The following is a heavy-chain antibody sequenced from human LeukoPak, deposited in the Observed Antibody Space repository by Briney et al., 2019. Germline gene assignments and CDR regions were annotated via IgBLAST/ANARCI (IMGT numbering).Heavy chain of an antibody. V-gene: IGHV1-69*05. CDR1: GGTFSSYA. CDR2: IIPIFGTA. J-gene: IGHJ4*02. CDR3: ASRPFYDSSGYYSPDTY. D-gene: IGHD3-22*01. Sequence: GSSVKVSCKASGGTFSSYAISWVRLAPGQGLEWMGGIIPIFGTANYAQKFQGRVTITTDESTSTAYMELSSLRSEDTAVYYCASRPFYDSSGYYSPDTYWGQGTLVTVSS.